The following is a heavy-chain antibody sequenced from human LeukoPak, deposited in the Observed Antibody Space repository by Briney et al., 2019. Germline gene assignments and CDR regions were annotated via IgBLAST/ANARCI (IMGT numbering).Heavy chain of an antibody. CDR2: ISPYNGDT. D-gene: IGHD4-17*01. CDR3: VRDENYGIYINFDF. Sequence: ASVKVSCKASGYSFILHGISWVRQAPGEGLEWMGWISPYNGDTNYAQKFQGRLTLTTDTSTSTVSMELRSLTSDDTAVYYCVRDENYGIYINFDFWGQGTVVTVSS. CDR1: GYSFILHG. V-gene: IGHV1-18*01. J-gene: IGHJ4*02.